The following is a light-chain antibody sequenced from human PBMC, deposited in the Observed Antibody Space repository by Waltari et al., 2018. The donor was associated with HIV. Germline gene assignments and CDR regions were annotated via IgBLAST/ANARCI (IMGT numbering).Light chain of an antibody. J-gene: IGLJ3*02. CDR1: SSNIGAGYD. CDR3: QSYDSSLRVGV. CDR2: DNS. Sequence: QSVLTQPPSVSGAPGQRVTISCTGSSSNIGAGYDVHWYQQFPGTAPKLLISDNSNRPSGVSDRCSGSTAGTSAALAITGLQAEDGADYYWQSYDSSLRVGVFGGGTKLTVL. V-gene: IGLV1-40*01.